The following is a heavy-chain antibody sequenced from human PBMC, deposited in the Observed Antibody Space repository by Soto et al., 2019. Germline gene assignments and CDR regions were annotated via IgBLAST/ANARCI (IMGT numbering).Heavy chain of an antibody. CDR1: GASISSSNYY. J-gene: IGHJ1*01. D-gene: IGHD3-22*01. CDR2: IYYSGST. V-gene: IGHV4-39*01. CDR3: ARHGSSMILVDTSFQH. Sequence: QLQLQESGPGLVKPSETLSLTCTVSGASISSSNYYWGWIRQPPGKGLEWIGTIYYSGSTFYNPSLKSRVTISVDTSKNQLALKLSSVTAADTAVYYCARHGSSMILVDTSFQHWGQGTLVTVSS.